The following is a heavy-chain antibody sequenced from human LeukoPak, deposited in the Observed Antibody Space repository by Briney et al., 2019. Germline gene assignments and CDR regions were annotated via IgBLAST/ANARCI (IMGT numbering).Heavy chain of an antibody. CDR1: GYTFTNYY. CDR2: IRHSGGT. J-gene: IGHJ4*01. Sequence: ASVKVSCKASGYTFTNYYMHWVRQAPGQGLEWMGIIRHSGGTIYAQKFQGRVAMTRDTSTSTVYMELSSLRSEDTALYYCAREEEGGTFDYWGQGTLVTVSS. D-gene: IGHD3-16*01. V-gene: IGHV1-46*01. CDR3: AREEEGGTFDY.